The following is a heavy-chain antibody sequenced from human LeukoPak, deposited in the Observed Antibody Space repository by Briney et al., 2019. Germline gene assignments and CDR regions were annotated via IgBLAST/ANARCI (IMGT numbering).Heavy chain of an antibody. V-gene: IGHV3-23*01. D-gene: IGHD1-1*01. J-gene: IGHJ4*02. CDR3: AKGLERESRLDS. CDR2: ISDSGGS. CDR1: GFTFSSYG. Sequence: PGGSLRLSCAASGFTFSSYGMSWVRQAPGKGLEWVSVISDSGGSIYADSVRGRFTISTDNSKNTLYLQMNSLRAEDTALYYCAKGLERESRLDSWGQGTLVTVSS.